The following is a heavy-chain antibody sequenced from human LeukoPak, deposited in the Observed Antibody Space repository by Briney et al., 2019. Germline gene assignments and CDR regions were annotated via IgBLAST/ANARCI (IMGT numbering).Heavy chain of an antibody. CDR3: ERVVVRGVPFDY. J-gene: IGHJ4*02. CDR2: INWKVGST. Sequence: GGSLRLSCAASGFTFDDYGMSWVRQAPGKGLEWVSAINWKVGSTGYADSVKGRFPISRDNPKNSLYLQMTSLRPEDTALYYCERVVVRGVPFDYWGQGKLVTVSS. D-gene: IGHD3-10*01. CDR1: GFTFDDYG. V-gene: IGHV3-20*04.